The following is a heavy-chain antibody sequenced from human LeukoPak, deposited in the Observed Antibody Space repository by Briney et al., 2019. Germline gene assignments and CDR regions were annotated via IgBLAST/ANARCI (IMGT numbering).Heavy chain of an antibody. D-gene: IGHD3-10*01. V-gene: IGHV1-8*01. Sequence: ASVKVSCKASGYTFTSYDINWVRQATGQGLEWMGWMNPNSGNTGYAQKFQGRSTMTRHTSISTAYMELGSLRSEDTAVYYCARAATMVRGVIRYYYYYGMDVWGQGTTVTVSS. CDR3: ARAATMVRGVIRYYYYYGMDV. CDR2: MNPNSGNT. J-gene: IGHJ6*02. CDR1: GYTFTSYD.